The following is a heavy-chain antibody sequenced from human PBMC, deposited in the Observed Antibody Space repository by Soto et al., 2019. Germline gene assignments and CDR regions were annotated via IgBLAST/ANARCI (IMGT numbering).Heavy chain of an antibody. D-gene: IGHD6-13*01. CDR3: TTDPPGSSWYGDY. V-gene: IGHV3-15*01. J-gene: IGHJ4*02. CDR2: IKSKTDGGTT. CDR1: GFTFSNAW. Sequence: EVQLVESGGGLVKPGGSLRLSCAASGFTFSNAWMSWVRQAPGKGLEWVGRIKSKTDGGTTDYAAPVKGRFTISRDDSKNTLYLQMNSLKTEDTAVYYCTTDPPGSSWYGDYWGQGTLVTVSS.